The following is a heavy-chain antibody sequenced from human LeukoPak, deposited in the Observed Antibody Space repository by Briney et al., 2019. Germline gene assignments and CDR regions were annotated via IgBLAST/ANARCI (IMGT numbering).Heavy chain of an antibody. CDR3: ARNLITMVRGGPGY. CDR2: ISYDGSNK. D-gene: IGHD3-10*01. J-gene: IGHJ4*02. V-gene: IGHV3-30*01. Sequence: GRSLRLSCAASGFTFSSYAMHWVRQAPGKGLEWVAVISYDGSNKYYADSVKGRFTISRDNSKNTLYLQMNSLRAEDTAVYYCARNLITMVRGGPGYWGQGTLVTVPS. CDR1: GFTFSSYA.